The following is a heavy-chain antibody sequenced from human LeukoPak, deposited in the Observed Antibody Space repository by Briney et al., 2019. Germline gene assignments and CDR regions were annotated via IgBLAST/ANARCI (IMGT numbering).Heavy chain of an antibody. D-gene: IGHD6-13*01. CDR3: ARGPHPPHSSRWYC. V-gene: IGHV4-59*01. Sequence: PSETLSLTCTVSGGSMNTYYWNWIRQPPGKGLEWIGYIYYNGNTNYNPSLKSRVTISVDTSKNQFSLKLSSVTAADTAVYYCARGPHPPHSSRWYCWGQGTLVTVSS. CDR2: IYYNGNT. J-gene: IGHJ4*02. CDR1: GGSMNTYY.